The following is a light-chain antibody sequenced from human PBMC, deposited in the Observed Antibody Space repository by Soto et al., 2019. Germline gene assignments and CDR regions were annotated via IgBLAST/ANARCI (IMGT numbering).Light chain of an antibody. J-gene: IGLJ2*01. V-gene: IGLV2-11*01. CDR1: SSDVGGYNY. Sequence: QSALTQPRSVSGSPGQSVTISCTGTSSDVGGYNYVSWYQQHPGKAPKVVIYDVSERPSGVPDRYSGSKSGNTASLTISGLQAGDEADYYCGSYGGSNNVLFGGGTKVTVL. CDR3: GSYGGSNNVL. CDR2: DVS.